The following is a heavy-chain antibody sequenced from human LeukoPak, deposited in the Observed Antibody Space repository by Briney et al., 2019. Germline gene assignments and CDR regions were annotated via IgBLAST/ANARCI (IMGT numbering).Heavy chain of an antibody. J-gene: IGHJ5*02. D-gene: IGHD3-3*01. CDR3: ARGTISGARSFDP. CDR2: VNPNSGNR. CDR1: GYIFSNYD. V-gene: IGHV1-8*03. Sequence: ASVKVSCKTSGYIFSNYDINWVRQATGQGLYGRGWVNPNSGNRGYAQKFQGRLTITSNTSITTAFLDLSSLRSDDTAVYYCARGTISGARSFDPWGQGTLVTVSS.